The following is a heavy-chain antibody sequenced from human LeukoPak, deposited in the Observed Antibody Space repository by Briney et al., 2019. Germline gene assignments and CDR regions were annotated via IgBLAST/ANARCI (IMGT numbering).Heavy chain of an antibody. J-gene: IGHJ6*02. CDR3: ARSYYGSGLYGMDV. D-gene: IGHD3-10*01. Sequence: SETLSLTCDVYGLSFSAFYWSWIRQPPGKGLEWIGEINHSGSTNYNPSLKSRVTISVGTSKKQFSLRLSSVTAADTAVYYCARSYYGSGLYGMDVWGQGTTVTVS. CDR2: INHSGST. CDR1: GLSFSAFY. V-gene: IGHV4-34*01.